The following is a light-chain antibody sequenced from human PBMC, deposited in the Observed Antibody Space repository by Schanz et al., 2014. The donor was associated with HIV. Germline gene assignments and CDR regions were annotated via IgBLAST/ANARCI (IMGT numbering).Light chain of an antibody. CDR3: QQTNTFLSLS. CDR1: RDFRSTY. Sequence: EIVMTQSPATLSVSPGERATLSCRASRDFRSTYLAWYQQNPGLAPRLLIYDASTRAAGTPDRFSGSGSGTDFTLTISSLQPEDVATYFCQQTNTFLSLSFGRGTKVEIK. J-gene: IGKJ4*01. CDR2: DAS. V-gene: IGKV3D-20*01.